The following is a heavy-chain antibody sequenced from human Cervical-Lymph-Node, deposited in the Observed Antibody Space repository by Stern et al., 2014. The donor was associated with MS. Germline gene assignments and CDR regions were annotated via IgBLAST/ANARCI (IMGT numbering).Heavy chain of an antibody. V-gene: IGHV1-69*01. CDR2: VIRVFGTI. D-gene: IGHD3-3*01. J-gene: IGHJ4*02. CDR1: GGTFNSYG. CDR3: AATLDFWSGYQY. Sequence: QMQLVQSGAEVKKPGSSVKVSCKASGGTFNSYGVSWLRQARGQGPEWLGGVIRVFGTISYAQDMQGRLTISADESTNTVYMQLSSLTSDDTAVYYCAATLDFWSGYQYWGQGTLVIVSS.